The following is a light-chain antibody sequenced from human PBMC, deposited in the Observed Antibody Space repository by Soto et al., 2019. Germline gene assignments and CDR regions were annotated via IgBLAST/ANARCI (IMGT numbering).Light chain of an antibody. V-gene: IGKV1-9*01. Sequence: DIHLTQSPSFLSASVGDRVTITCRPSQAVPNNMAWYQQKPGKPPKLLIYEESTLHSGVPSRFIGRKSGTQFTLTIDSLQPEDFATDYGQQVKTSTRTFGGGTKVE. CDR3: QQVKTSTRT. J-gene: IGKJ4*01. CDR2: EES. CDR1: QAVPNN.